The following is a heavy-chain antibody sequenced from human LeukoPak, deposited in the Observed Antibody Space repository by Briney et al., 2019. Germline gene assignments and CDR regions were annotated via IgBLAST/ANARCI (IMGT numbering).Heavy chain of an antibody. V-gene: IGHV3-23*01. Sequence: GGSLRLFCAASGFTFSSYAMSWVRQAPGKGLEWVSAISGSGGSTYYADSVKGRFTISRDNSKNTLYLQMNSLRAEDTAVYYCAKDATGRNRGYYFDYWGQGTLVTVSS. J-gene: IGHJ4*02. CDR2: ISGSGGST. CDR3: AKDATGRNRGYYFDY. D-gene: IGHD2/OR15-2a*01. CDR1: GFTFSSYA.